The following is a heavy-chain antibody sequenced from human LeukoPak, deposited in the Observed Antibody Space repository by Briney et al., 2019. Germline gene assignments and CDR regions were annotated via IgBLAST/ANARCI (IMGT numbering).Heavy chain of an antibody. CDR3: ARAPLLSIAVAGYNWFDP. Sequence: ASVKVSCKASGYTFTSYGISWVRQAPGQGLEWMGWISAYNGNTHYAQKLQGRVTMTRDTSISTAYMELSRLRSDDTAVYYCARAPLLSIAVAGYNWFDPWGQGTLVTVSS. V-gene: IGHV1-18*01. CDR2: ISAYNGNT. D-gene: IGHD6-19*01. CDR1: GYTFTSYG. J-gene: IGHJ5*02.